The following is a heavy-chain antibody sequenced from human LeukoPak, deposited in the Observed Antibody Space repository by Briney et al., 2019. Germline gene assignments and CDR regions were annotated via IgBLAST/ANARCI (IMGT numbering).Heavy chain of an antibody. CDR2: IAYDGTNN. CDR1: GFIFSNYG. Sequence: GRSLRLSCAASGFIFSNYGMHWVRQAPGKGLEWVAVIAYDGTNNYYADSVKGRFTISRDNSKNTLYLQMNTLRTEDTAVYYCAKTPGYSYGSTPFGYWGQGTLVTVSS. J-gene: IGHJ4*02. V-gene: IGHV3-30*18. D-gene: IGHD5-18*01. CDR3: AKTPGYSYGSTPFGY.